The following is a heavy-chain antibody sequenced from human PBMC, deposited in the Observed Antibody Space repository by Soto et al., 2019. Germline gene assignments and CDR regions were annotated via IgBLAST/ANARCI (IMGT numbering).Heavy chain of an antibody. J-gene: IGHJ6*02. D-gene: IGHD5-18*01. CDR3: AREYIYGYYYYYVMDV. V-gene: IGHV3-53*01. CDR1: GFTVSSNY. CDR2: IYSGGST. Sequence: EVQLVESGGGLIQPGGSLRLSCAASGFTVSSNYMSWVRQAPGKGLEWVSAIYSGGSTYYADSVKGRFTISRDNSKNTLYLQMNSLRAEDTAVYYCAREYIYGYYYYYVMDVWGQGTTVTVSS.